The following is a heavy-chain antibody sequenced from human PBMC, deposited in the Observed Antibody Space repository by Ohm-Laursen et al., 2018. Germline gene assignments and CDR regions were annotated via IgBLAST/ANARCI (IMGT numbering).Heavy chain of an antibody. CDR2: IRYDGSEK. CDR3: ARESMALDF. CDR1: GFTFSTYG. V-gene: IGHV3-7*01. J-gene: IGHJ4*02. Sequence: SLRLSCAASGFTFSTYGMTWVRQAPAKGLEWVANIRYDGSEKYYADSVKGRFTISRDNAKNSLYLQMDSLRVEDTAEYFYARESMALDFWGQGTLVTASS. D-gene: IGHD5-24*01.